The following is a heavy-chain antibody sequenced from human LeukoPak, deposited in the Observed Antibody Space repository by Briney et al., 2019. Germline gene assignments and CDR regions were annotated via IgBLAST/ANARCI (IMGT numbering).Heavy chain of an antibody. Sequence: SQTLSLTCTVSGGSISSGGYYWSWIRQPPGKGLEWIGYIYYSGSTYYNPSLKSRVTISVDTSKNQFSLKLSSVTAADTAVYYCARGPGRLWFGGNFDYWGQGTLVTVSS. CDR2: IYYSGST. V-gene: IGHV4-30-4*01. D-gene: IGHD3-10*01. J-gene: IGHJ4*02. CDR1: GGSISSGGYY. CDR3: ARGPGRLWFGGNFDY.